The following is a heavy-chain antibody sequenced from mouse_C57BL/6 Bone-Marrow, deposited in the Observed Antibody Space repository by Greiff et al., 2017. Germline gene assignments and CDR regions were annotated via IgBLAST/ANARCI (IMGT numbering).Heavy chain of an antibody. D-gene: IGHD1-1*01. CDR3: ARSYYYGSSFAY. CDR2: IYPRSGNT. CDR1: GYTFTSYG. V-gene: IGHV1-81*01. J-gene: IGHJ3*01. Sequence: VQLQQSGAELARPGASVQLSCKASGYTFTSYGISWVKQRTGQGLEWIGEIYPRSGNTYYNEKFKGKATLTADKSSSTAYMELRSLTSEDSAVYFCARSYYYGSSFAYWGQGTLVTVSA.